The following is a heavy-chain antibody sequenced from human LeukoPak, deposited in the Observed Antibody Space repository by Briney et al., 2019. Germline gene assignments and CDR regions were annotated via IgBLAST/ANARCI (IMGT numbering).Heavy chain of an antibody. D-gene: IGHD2-2*02. CDR3: ARADHGARSTSCYTLDY. J-gene: IGHJ4*02. CDR1: GYTFTGYY. Sequence: GASVKVSCKASGYTFTGYYMHWVRQAPGQGLECTGWINPDSGGTNYAQKFQGRVTMTRDTSISTAYMELTSLRSDDTAVYYCARADHGARSTSCYTLDYWGQGTLVTVSS. CDR2: INPDSGGT. V-gene: IGHV1-2*02.